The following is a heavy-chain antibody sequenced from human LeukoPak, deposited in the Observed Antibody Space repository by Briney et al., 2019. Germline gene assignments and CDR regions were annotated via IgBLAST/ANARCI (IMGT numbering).Heavy chain of an antibody. D-gene: IGHD4-23*01. CDR1: GGSISSDNW. CDR3: ARSYGGHSVCDAFDI. CDR2: IYHSGSA. Sequence: SGTLSLTCAVSGGSISSDNWWSWVRQPPGKGLEWIGEIYHSGSASYNPSLKSRVTISVDKSKNQFSLKLTSVTAADTAVYYCARSYGGHSVCDAFDIWGQGTMVTVSS. J-gene: IGHJ3*02. V-gene: IGHV4-4*02.